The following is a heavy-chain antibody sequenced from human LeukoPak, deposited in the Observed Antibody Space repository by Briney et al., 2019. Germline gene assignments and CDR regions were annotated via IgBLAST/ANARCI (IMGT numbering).Heavy chain of an antibody. Sequence: PGGSLRLSYAASGFTFSSYDMTWSRQAPGKGLEWVSASGGDGGSTYADSVKGRFTISRDNSKNTLYLQMNSLRAEHTATYYCAQALNYWYYDLSGRGNLVTVSS. J-gene: IGHJ2*01. CDR2: SGGDGGST. CDR3: AQALNYWYYDL. CDR1: GFTFSSYD. V-gene: IGHV3-23*01.